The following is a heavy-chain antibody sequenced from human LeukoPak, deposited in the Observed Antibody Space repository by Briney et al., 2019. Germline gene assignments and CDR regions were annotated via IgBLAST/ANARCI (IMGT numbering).Heavy chain of an antibody. Sequence: GGSLRLSCAASGFTFSSYAMSWARQAPGKGLEWVSTISASGDSTYYADSVKGRSTIFRDLSRNTLYVQMNSLRAEDTAVYYCARYIRSPLYYFDYWRRGTLVTVSS. D-gene: IGHD1-14*01. CDR3: ARYIRSPLYYFDY. V-gene: IGHV3-23*01. J-gene: IGHJ4*02. CDR2: ISASGDST. CDR1: GFTFSSYA.